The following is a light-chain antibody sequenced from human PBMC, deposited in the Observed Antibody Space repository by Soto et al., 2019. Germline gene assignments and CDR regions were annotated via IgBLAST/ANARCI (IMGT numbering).Light chain of an antibody. J-gene: IGKJ1*01. Sequence: DIQMTQSPSTLSGSVGDRVTITCRASQTFGRWLAWFQQKPGKAPKLLIYEASNLQSGVPSRFSGSGSGTEFSLTISNLQPDDCATYYCQQYENYWTFGQGTKVDIK. CDR3: QQYENYWT. CDR2: EAS. V-gene: IGKV1-5*03. CDR1: QTFGRW.